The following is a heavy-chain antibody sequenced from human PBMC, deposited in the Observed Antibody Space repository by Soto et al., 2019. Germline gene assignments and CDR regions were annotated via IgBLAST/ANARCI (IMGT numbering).Heavy chain of an antibody. CDR3: GTVTTGY. V-gene: IGHV3-74*01. CDR1: GFTFSSYW. J-gene: IGHJ4*02. D-gene: IGHD4-17*01. CDR2: INSDGSST. Sequence: EVQLVESGGGLVQPGGSLRLSCAASGFTFSSYWMQWVRQAPGKGLVWVSRINSDGSSTTYADSVKGRFTISRDNAKNTLYLQMNSLRVEDTAMYYCGTVTTGYWGQGTLVTVSS.